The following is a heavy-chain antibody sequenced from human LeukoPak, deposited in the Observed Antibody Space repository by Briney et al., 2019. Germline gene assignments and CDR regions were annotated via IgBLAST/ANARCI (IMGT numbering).Heavy chain of an antibody. CDR1: EGTFSSYA. J-gene: IGHJ6*02. CDR3: ALSPSFGEYYYYYYYGMDV. V-gene: IGHV1-69*04. Sequence: SVKVSCKASEGTFSSYAISWVRQAPGQGLEWMGRIIPILGIANYAQKFQGRVTITADKSTSTAYMELSSLRSEDTAVYYCALSPSFGEYYYYYYYGMDVWGQGTTVTVSS. CDR2: IIPILGIA. D-gene: IGHD3-10*01.